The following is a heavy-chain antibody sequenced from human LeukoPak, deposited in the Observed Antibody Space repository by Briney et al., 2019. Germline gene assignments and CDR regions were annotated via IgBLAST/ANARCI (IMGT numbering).Heavy chain of an antibody. CDR1: GGAFRGLF. J-gene: IGHJ6*02. CDR3: ARGMTTVTGPERVYGMDV. Sequence: EALSLTCAVFGGAFRGLFRGWDRPPPGKGPGWVWEINYSGSTNYNPSLKSRVTISVDTSKNQFSLKLSSVTAADTAVYYCARGMTTVTGPERVYGMDVWGQGTTVTVSS. CDR2: INYSGST. D-gene: IGHD4-17*01. V-gene: IGHV4-34*01.